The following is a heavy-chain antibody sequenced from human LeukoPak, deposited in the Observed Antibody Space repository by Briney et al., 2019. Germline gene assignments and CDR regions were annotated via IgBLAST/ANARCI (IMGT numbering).Heavy chain of an antibody. J-gene: IGHJ5*02. D-gene: IGHD6-13*01. CDR3: ARSPIAAADWFDP. CDR1: GGTFSSYA. V-gene: IGHV1-69*05. CDR2: IIPIFGTA. Sequence: SVKVSCKASGGTFSSYAISWVRQAPGQGLEWMGGIIPIFGTANYAQKFQGRVTFTRDTSASTAYMELSSLRSEDTAVYYCARSPIAAADWFDPWGQGTQVTVSS.